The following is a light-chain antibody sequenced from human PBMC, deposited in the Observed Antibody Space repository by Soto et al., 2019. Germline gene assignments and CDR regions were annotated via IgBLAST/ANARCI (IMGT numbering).Light chain of an antibody. CDR1: SSDIGAYDY. J-gene: IGLJ1*01. V-gene: IGLV2-14*01. Sequence: QSALTQPAPLSGSPGQSITISCTGTSSDIGAYDYVSWFQQHPGKAPKLMISEVNNRPSGVSNRFSGSKSGNTAYLTISGLQVEDEAEYFCFSFTNTSTHVFGNGTKVTVL. CDR3: FSFTNTSTHV. CDR2: EVN.